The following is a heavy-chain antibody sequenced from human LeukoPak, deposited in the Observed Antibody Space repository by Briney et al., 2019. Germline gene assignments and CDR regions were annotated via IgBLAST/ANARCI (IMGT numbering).Heavy chain of an antibody. J-gene: IGHJ4*02. CDR2: IRSKSTGCTT. V-gene: IGHV3-49*04. CDR1: GLNFGDYA. CDR3: TRDGIPETNWSGYYIDY. D-gene: IGHD3-3*01. Sequence: GGSLRLSCTASGLNFGDYAMSWVRQAPGKGLECVAFIRSKSTGCTTEFAAPEKGTFSIPRDDPKRIAYLQMNSLETEDTAVYYCTRDGIPETNWSGYYIDYWGQGTLVTVSS.